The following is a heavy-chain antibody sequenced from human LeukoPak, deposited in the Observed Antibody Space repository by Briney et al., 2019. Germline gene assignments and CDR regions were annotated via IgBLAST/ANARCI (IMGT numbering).Heavy chain of an antibody. CDR1: GLSFSRNW. Sequence: GGSLRLSCAVSGLSFSRNWMHWVRQAPGKGLVWVSRISGDGSSTNYADSVKGRFTISRDNVKNTLYLQMNSLRAEDTAVYYCARLILDHQQTFDYWGQGALVTVSS. CDR3: ARLILDHQQTFDY. J-gene: IGHJ4*02. CDR2: ISGDGSST. V-gene: IGHV3-74*01. D-gene: IGHD2-21*01.